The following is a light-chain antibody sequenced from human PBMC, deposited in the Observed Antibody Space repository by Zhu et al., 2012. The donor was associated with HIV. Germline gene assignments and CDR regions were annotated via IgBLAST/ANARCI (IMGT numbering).Light chain of an antibody. CDR1: QSVSSNY. CDR2: GAS. Sequence: EVXLTQSPDTLSLSPGDRATLACRASQSVSSNYLIWYQQKPGQAPRPLIYGASDRASGVPDRFSGSGSGTDFTLSISRLEPEDFAVYYCHQYDNSWTFGQGTKVEIK. J-gene: IGKJ1*01. CDR3: HQYDNSWT. V-gene: IGKV3-20*01.